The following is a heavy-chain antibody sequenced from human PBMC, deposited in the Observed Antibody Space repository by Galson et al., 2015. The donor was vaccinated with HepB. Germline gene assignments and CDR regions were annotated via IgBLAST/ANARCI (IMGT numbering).Heavy chain of an antibody. V-gene: IGHV1-69*04. CDR3: ATATYYDILTGYSDAFDI. D-gene: IGHD3-9*01. Sequence: SVKVSCKASGGTFSSYAISWVRQAPGQGLEWMGRIIPILGIANYAQKFQGRVTITADKSTSTAYMELSSLRSEDTAVYYCATATYYDILTGYSDAFDIWGQGTMVTASS. J-gene: IGHJ3*02. CDR1: GGTFSSYA. CDR2: IIPILGIA.